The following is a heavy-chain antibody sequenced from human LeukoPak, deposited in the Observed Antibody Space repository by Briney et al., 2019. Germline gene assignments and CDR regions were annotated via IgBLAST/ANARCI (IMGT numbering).Heavy chain of an antibody. D-gene: IGHD4-17*01. V-gene: IGHV4-39*01. CDR2: IYYSGST. CDR3: ARNHTHEGYGYYFDY. Sequence: SETLSLTCTVSGGSISSSSYYWGWIRQPPGKGLEWIGSIYYSGSTSYNPSLKSRVTISVETSKNQFSLRLSSVTAADTAFYYCARNHTHEGYGYYFDYWGQGTLVTVSS. J-gene: IGHJ4*02. CDR1: GGSISSSSYY.